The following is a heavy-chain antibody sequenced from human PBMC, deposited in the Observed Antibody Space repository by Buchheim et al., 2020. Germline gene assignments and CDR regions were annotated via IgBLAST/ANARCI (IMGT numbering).Heavy chain of an antibody. Sequence: QVQLVESGGGVVQPGRPLRLSCAASGFTFSSYGMHWVRQAPGKGLEWVAVISYDGSNKYYADSVKGRFTISRDNSKNTLYLQMNSLRAEDTAVYYCAKGISVRRSINQLAYGMDVWGQGTT. J-gene: IGHJ6*02. CDR1: GFTFSSYG. V-gene: IGHV3-30*18. CDR2: ISYDGSNK. CDR3: AKGISVRRSINQLAYGMDV. D-gene: IGHD2-2*01.